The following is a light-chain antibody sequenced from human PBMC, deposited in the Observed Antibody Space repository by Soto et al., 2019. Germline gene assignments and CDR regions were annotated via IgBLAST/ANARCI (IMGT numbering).Light chain of an antibody. Sequence: DIQMTQSPSSLSASLGDRVTITCEAHQDISNYLNWYQQKPGKAPKLLIYDASNLEIGVPSRFSGSGSGTDFTFTISSLPPEDIATYYCQQYDNLSLTFGGGTKVDIK. J-gene: IGKJ4*01. CDR1: QDISNY. CDR3: QQYDNLSLT. V-gene: IGKV1-33*01. CDR2: DAS.